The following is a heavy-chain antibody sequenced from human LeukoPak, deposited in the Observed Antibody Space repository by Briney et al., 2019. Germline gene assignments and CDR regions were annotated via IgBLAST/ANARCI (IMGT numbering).Heavy chain of an antibody. CDR3: ARDVYSTYVSHGY. V-gene: IGHV1-18*01. Sequence: ASVKVSCKASGYTFTSYGISWVRQAPGQGREWMGWISAYNGNTKYAQKFQGRVTMTTDTSTSAAYMELRSLRYDDTAVYYCARDVYSTYVSHGYWGQGTLVTVSS. D-gene: IGHD5-12*01. J-gene: IGHJ4*02. CDR1: GYTFTSYG. CDR2: ISAYNGNT.